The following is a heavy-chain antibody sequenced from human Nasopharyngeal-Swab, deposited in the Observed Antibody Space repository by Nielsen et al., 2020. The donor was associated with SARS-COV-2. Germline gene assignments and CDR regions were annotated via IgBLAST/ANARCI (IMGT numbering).Heavy chain of an antibody. D-gene: IGHD6-13*01. J-gene: IGHJ6*02. CDR1: GGSISSSSYY. CDR3: AREGTGSSSWYGGYYYYGMDV. Sequence: SETLSLTCTVSGGSISSSSYYWGWIRQPPGKGLEWIGSIYYSGSTYYNPSLKSRVTISVDTSKNQFSLKLSSVTAADTAVYYCAREGTGSSSWYGGYYYYGMDVWGQGTTVTVSS. V-gene: IGHV4-39*02. CDR2: IYYSGST.